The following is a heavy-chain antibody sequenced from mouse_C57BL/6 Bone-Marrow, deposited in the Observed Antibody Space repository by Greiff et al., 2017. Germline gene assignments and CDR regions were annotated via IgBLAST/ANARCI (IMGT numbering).Heavy chain of an antibody. Sequence: QVQLQQSGAELVRPGTSVKLSCKASGYTFTSYWMHWVKQRPGQGLEWIGVIDPSDSYTNYNQKFKGKATLTVDTSSSTAYMQLSSLTSEDSAVYYCYDGYYGDYWGQGTTLTVSS. V-gene: IGHV1-59*01. CDR3: YDGYYGDY. CDR2: IDPSDSYT. CDR1: GYTFTSYW. D-gene: IGHD2-3*01. J-gene: IGHJ2*01.